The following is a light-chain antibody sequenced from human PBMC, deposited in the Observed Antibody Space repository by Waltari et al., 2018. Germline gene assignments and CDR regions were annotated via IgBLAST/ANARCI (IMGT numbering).Light chain of an antibody. CDR2: KDR. Sequence: SHELTQPPSVSVSPGQTARITFSGDALSRQYAYWYQQKAGHAPVAVIGKDREGPSGIPERVSGSTSGTTVTLTISGVQAEDEADYYCQTTDSSGAWAFGGGTKLTVL. J-gene: IGLJ3*02. CDR3: QTTDSSGAWA. V-gene: IGLV3-25*03. CDR1: ALSRQY.